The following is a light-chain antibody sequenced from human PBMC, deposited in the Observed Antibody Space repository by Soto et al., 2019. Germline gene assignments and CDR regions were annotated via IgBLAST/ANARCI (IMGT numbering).Light chain of an antibody. J-gene: IGKJ4*01. CDR3: QPYNNWPLT. CDR1: QSVSSY. CDR2: DTS. V-gene: IGKV3-15*01. Sequence: EIVLTQSPATLSLSPGERAPLSCRARQSVSSYLAWYQHKPGQTPRLLIYDTSTRATGVPARFSGSRSGPEFTLTINSLQSEDFAIYYCQPYNNWPLTFGGGTKVDIK.